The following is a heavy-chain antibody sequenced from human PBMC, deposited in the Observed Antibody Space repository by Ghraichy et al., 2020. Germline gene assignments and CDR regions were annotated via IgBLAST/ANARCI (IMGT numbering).Heavy chain of an antibody. CDR3: ARDKRRSTPDSTVTTRGAFDI. J-gene: IGHJ3*02. CDR2: INPNSGGT. CDR1: GYTFTDFY. D-gene: IGHD4-17*01. Sequence: ASVKVSCKASGYTFTDFYIHWVRQAPGQGLEWMGRINPNSGGTNSAQTFQGRVTMTRDTSINTAYIILSRLTPNDTAVYYCARDKRRSTPDSTVTTRGAFDIWGQGTMVTVSS. V-gene: IGHV1-2*06.